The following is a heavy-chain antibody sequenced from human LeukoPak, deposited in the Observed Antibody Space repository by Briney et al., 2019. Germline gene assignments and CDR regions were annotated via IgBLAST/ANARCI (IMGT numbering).Heavy chain of an antibody. Sequence: PGGSLRLSCAASGFTFSSYSMNWVRQAPGKGLEWVANIKQDGSEKYYVDSVKGRFTISRDNAKNSLYLQMNSLRAEDTAVYYCARDPATVVYFDHWGQGTLVTVSS. CDR3: ARDPATVVYFDH. D-gene: IGHD4-23*01. CDR2: IKQDGSEK. J-gene: IGHJ4*02. CDR1: GFTFSSYS. V-gene: IGHV3-7*05.